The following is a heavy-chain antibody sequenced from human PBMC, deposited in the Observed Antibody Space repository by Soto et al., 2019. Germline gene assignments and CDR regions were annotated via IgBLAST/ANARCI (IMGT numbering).Heavy chain of an antibody. CDR1: GFTFSTNA. CDR2: ISGSGNTI. D-gene: IGHD2-8*01. CDR3: ANVCYDTYGYYLIALDY. Sequence: PGGSLRLSCAASGFTFSTNAMSWVRQAPGMGLEFVSLISGSGNTIYYADSVKGRFTISRDNSKNTVSLQMNSLRAEDTAVYYCANVCYDTYGYYLIALDYWGQGTLVTVSS. J-gene: IGHJ4*02. V-gene: IGHV3-23*01.